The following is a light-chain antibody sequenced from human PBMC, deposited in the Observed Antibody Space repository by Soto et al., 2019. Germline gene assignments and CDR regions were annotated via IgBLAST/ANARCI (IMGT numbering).Light chain of an antibody. CDR1: QTISTW. V-gene: IGKV1-5*01. J-gene: IGKJ3*01. Sequence: DIQMTQSPSTLSATVGDRVTITCRASQTISTWLAWYQQKPGKAPKLLIYDASSLQSGVPSRFIGSASGTEFTLTITDLQPDDFATYHCQQYSSYPFTFGPGTKVGIK. CDR2: DAS. CDR3: QQYSSYPFT.